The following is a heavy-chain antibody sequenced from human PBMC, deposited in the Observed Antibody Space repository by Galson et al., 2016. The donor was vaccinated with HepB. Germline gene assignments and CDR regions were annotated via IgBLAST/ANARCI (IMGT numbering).Heavy chain of an antibody. V-gene: IGHV4-61*02. CDR3: AREPFVPFAGGDRGADAFDI. Sequence: TLSLTCTVSGASINSGTYYWTWIRQPAGKGLEWIGRISKRGSTNFNPSLESRVTTSAAMSKNQFSLRLTSVTAADAALYFCAREPFVPFAGGDRGADAFDIWGQGIMVIVSA. D-gene: IGHD2-21*02. J-gene: IGHJ3*02. CDR2: ISKRGST. CDR1: GASINSGTYY.